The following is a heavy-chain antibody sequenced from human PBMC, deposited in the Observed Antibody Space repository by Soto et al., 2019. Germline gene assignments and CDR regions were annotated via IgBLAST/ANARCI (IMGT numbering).Heavy chain of an antibody. CDR3: ARGGVEGDS. CDR1: GGTFGSNA. CDR2: IIPMSGSA. D-gene: IGHD2-2*01. V-gene: IGHV1-69*12. J-gene: IGHJ4*02. Sequence: HVQLVQSGAEVKKPGSSVKVSCKASGGTFGSNAVTWVRQAPGQGLEWMGGIIPMSGSAVYTQKFQGRFTITADESTNTVYMELTSLRSDDTAVYYCARGGVEGDSWGQGTLVTVSS.